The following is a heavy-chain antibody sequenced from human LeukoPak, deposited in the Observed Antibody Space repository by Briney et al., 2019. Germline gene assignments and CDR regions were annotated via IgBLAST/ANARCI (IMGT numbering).Heavy chain of an antibody. Sequence: KSSETLSLTCAVYSGSFSDYYWSWIRQPPGKGLEWIGSIYYSGSTYYSPSLKSRVTVSVDTSKNQFSLKLSSVTAADTAVYYCARHGLYCSGGSCPFGHWGQGTLVTVSS. D-gene: IGHD2-15*01. J-gene: IGHJ1*01. CDR3: ARHGLYCSGGSCPFGH. CDR2: IYYSGST. V-gene: IGHV4-34*01. CDR1: SGSFSDYY.